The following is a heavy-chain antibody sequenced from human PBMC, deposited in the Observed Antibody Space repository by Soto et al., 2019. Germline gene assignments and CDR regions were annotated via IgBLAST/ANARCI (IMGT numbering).Heavy chain of an antibody. D-gene: IGHD4-17*01. CDR2: ILPLSGTG. J-gene: IGHJ6*02. CDR1: GGTFSNYA. Sequence: EQSGAEVKRPGSSVKVSCEASGGTFSNYAISWVRQAPGQVLEWMGGILPLSGTGNYPQKIEGRVTITADESSSTVYLELRSLRPEDAAVYYCVRDTWGVTVADTDDYYYGMDVWGQGTTVIVSS. CDR3: VRDTWGVTVADTDDYYYGMDV. V-gene: IGHV1-69*01.